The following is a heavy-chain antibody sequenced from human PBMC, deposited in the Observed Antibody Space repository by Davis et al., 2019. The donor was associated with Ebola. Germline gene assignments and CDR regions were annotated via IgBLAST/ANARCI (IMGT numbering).Heavy chain of an antibody. CDR1: GFTFSNYY. V-gene: IGHV3-74*01. D-gene: IGHD6-25*01. Sequence: GESLKISCSASGFTFSNYYMHWVRQAPGKGLEWVARIKTDGSTTRYADSVKGRFTISRDNAKNTLFLQLNSLRVEDTAIYYCARREAASIDYWGQGTLVTVSS. CDR3: ARREAASIDY. J-gene: IGHJ4*02. CDR2: IKTDGSTT.